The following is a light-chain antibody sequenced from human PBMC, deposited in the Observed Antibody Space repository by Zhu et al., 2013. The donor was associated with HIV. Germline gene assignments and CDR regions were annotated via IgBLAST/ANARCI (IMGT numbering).Light chain of an antibody. CDR1: SLRRNF. CDR2: GKN. V-gene: IGLV3-19*01. Sequence: SSELTQDPAVSVALGQTVKITCQGDSLRRNFANWYQQKSGQAPLLVIYGKNNRPSGIPARISGSSSGYTASLTITGAQAEDEAVYYCNSRDTSGNHLIFGGGTKLTVL. J-gene: IGLJ2*01. CDR3: NSRDTSGNHLI.